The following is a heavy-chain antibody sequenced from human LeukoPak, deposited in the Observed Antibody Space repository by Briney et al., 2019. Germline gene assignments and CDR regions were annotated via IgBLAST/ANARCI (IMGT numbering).Heavy chain of an antibody. CDR1: A. Sequence: AKISVRPASLKKKECVSSIRDRGNGTDYADSVKGRFTVSRDNSKNTLYLHMNTLSAEDTAVYYCAIWAYYDIWGVHLDTPVDSCGQRALVTVS. V-gene: IGHV3-23*01. J-gene: IGHJ5*01. CDR3: AIWAYYDIWGVHLDTPVDS. CDR2: IRDRGNGT. D-gene: IGHD3-3*01.